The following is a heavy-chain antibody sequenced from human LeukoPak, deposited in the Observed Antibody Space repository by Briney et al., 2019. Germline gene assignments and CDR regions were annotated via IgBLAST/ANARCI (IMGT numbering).Heavy chain of an antibody. CDR1: GFTFSTYG. Sequence: PGGSLRLSCAASGFTFSTYGIHWVRQAPGKGLEWVAIIWYDGSNKYYADSVRGRFTISRDNSKNTLYLQMNSLRADDTAVYYCARPRRLKQLLDIDYWGQGTLVTVSS. CDR2: IWYDGSNK. J-gene: IGHJ4*02. CDR3: ARPRRLKQLLDIDY. V-gene: IGHV3-33*08. D-gene: IGHD2-2*01.